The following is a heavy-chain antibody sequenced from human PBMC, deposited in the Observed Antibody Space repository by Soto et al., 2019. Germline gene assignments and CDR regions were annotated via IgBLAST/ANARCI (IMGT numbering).Heavy chain of an antibody. CDR2: IYYSGST. Sequence: SETLSLTCTVSGGSISSSSYYWGWIRQPPGKGLEWIGSIYYSGSTYYNPSLKSRVTISVDTSKNQFSLKLSSVTAADTAVYYCARLSLRVAGSFDYWGQGTLVTVSS. CDR1: GGSISSSSYY. CDR3: ARLSLRVAGSFDY. V-gene: IGHV4-39*01. J-gene: IGHJ4*02. D-gene: IGHD6-19*01.